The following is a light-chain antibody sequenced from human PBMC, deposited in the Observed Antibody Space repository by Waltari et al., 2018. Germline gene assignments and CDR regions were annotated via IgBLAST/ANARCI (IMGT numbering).Light chain of an antibody. CDR3: QHHVSLPAT. CDR2: GAS. V-gene: IGKV3-20*01. CDR1: QSLSRY. J-gene: IGKJ1*01. Sequence: EIVLTQSPGTLSLSPGERATLSCRSSQSLSRYLAWYQQKPGQAPRLLIYGASTRATGIPDRFSGGGSGTDFSLTIRRLEPEECAVYYCQHHVSLPATCGQGTKVEIK.